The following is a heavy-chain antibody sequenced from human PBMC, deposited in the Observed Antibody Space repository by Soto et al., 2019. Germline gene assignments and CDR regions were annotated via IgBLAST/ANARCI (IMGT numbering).Heavy chain of an antibody. CDR3: AKDLSSSSNYYYGMDV. D-gene: IGHD6-6*01. CDR1: GFTFDDYA. V-gene: IGHV3-9*01. Sequence: SLRLSCAASGFTFDDYAMHWVRQAPGKGLEWVSGISWNSGSIGYADSVKGRFTISRDNAKNSLYLQMNSLRAEDTALYYCAKDLSSSSNYYYGMDVWGQGTTVTVSS. J-gene: IGHJ6*02. CDR2: ISWNSGSI.